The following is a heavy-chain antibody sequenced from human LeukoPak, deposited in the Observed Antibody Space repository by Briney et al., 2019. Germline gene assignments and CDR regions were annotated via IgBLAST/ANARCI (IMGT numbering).Heavy chain of an antibody. Sequence: SETLSLTCTVSGGSISSSSYYWGWIRQPPGEGLEWIGSIYYSGSTYYNPSLKSRVTISVDTSKNQFSLKLSSVTAADTAVYYCVPAAYDFDYWGQGTLVTVSS. CDR3: VPAAYDFDY. CDR1: GGSISSSSYY. V-gene: IGHV4-39*01. J-gene: IGHJ4*02. D-gene: IGHD2-2*01. CDR2: IYYSGST.